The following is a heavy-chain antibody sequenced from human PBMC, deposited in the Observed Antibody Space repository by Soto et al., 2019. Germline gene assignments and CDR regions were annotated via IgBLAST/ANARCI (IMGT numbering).Heavy chain of an antibody. J-gene: IGHJ4*02. CDR1: GFTFSSYA. CDR2: ISYDGSNK. Sequence: GGSLRLSCAASGFTFSSYAMHWVRQAPGKGLEWVAVISYDGSNKYYADSVKGRFTISRDNSKNTLYLQMNSLRAEDTAVYYCARDLSLWELRGWFDYWGQGTLVTVSS. V-gene: IGHV3-30-3*01. D-gene: IGHD1-26*01. CDR3: ARDLSLWELRGWFDY.